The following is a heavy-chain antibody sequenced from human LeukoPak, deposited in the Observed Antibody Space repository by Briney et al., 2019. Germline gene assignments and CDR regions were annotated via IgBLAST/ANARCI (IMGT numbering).Heavy chain of an antibody. Sequence: SVKVSCKASGGTFSSYAISWVRQAPGQGLEWMGGIIPIFGTANYAQKFQGRVTMTRDTSTSTVYMELSSLRSEDTAVYYCARVFVGATSTSMYYFDYWGQGTLVTVSS. V-gene: IGHV1-69*05. CDR2: IIPIFGTA. D-gene: IGHD1-26*01. CDR3: ARVFVGATSTSMYYFDY. CDR1: GGTFSSYA. J-gene: IGHJ4*02.